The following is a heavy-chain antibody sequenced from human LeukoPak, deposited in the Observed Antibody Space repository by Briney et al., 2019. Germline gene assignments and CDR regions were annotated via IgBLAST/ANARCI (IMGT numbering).Heavy chain of an antibody. J-gene: IGHJ6*03. CDR3: AWTTVTTSSYYYYYMDV. D-gene: IGHD4-17*01. CDR1: GGTFSSYA. V-gene: IGHV1-69*01. CDR2: IIPIFGTA. Sequence: SVKVSCKASGGTFSSYAISWVRQAPGQGLEWMGGIIPIFGTANYAQKFQGRVTITADESTSTAYMELSSLRSEDTAVYYWAWTTVTTSSYYYYYMDVWGKGTTVTVSS.